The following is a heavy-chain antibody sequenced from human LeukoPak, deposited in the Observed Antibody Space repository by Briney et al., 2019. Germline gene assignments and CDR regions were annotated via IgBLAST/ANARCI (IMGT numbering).Heavy chain of an antibody. CDR3: ARIVYYDSSGYALDAFDI. D-gene: IGHD3-22*01. CDR1: GGSFSGYY. Sequence: PSETLSLTCAVYGGSFSGYYWSWIRQPPGQGLEWIGEINHSGSTNYNPSLKSRVTISVDTSKNQFSLKLSSVTAADTAVYYCARIVYYDSSGYALDAFDIWGQGTMVTVSS. V-gene: IGHV4-34*01. J-gene: IGHJ3*02. CDR2: INHSGST.